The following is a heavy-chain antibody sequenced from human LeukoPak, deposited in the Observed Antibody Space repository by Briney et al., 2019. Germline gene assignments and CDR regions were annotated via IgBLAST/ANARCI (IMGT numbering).Heavy chain of an antibody. CDR2: IIPIFGTA. CDR1: GGTFSSYA. V-gene: IGHV1-69*05. D-gene: IGHD1-26*01. Sequence: ASVKVSCKASGGTFSSYAISWVRQAPEQGLEWMGGIIPIFGTANYAQKFQGRVTITTDESTSTAYMELSSLRSEDTAVYYCARAEVGATRTFDYWGQGTLVTVSS. CDR3: ARAEVGATRTFDY. J-gene: IGHJ4*02.